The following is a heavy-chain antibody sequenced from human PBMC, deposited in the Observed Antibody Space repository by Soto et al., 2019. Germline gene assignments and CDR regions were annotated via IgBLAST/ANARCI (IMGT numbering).Heavy chain of an antibody. CDR3: ATDYGWAFKI. CDR1: GLSFSDVK. CDR2: IQTKTGGGTA. Sequence: EVQLVASGGVLVKPGESLRLSCAGSGLSFSDVKMTWVRQLPGKGLEWVGRIQTKTGGGTADYPAAVRCRVTISRDDSNNTLYLQLNSLKTDDTAVYYCATDYGWAFKIWGQGTTVTVSS. J-gene: IGHJ3*02. V-gene: IGHV3-15*01. D-gene: IGHD4-17*01.